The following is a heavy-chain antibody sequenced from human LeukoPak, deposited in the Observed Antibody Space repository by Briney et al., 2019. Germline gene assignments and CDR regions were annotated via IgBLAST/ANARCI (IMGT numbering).Heavy chain of an antibody. CDR1: GFTFSIYN. Sequence: GGSLRLSCAASGFTFSIYNMNWVRQAPGKGLECIAYISSSSSTIYYADSVKGRFTISRDNAKNSVFLQMNSLRAEDTAVYYCARENYADLFDYWGQGTLVTVSS. CDR2: ISSSSSTI. D-gene: IGHD4-17*01. CDR3: ARENYADLFDY. J-gene: IGHJ4*02. V-gene: IGHV3-48*01.